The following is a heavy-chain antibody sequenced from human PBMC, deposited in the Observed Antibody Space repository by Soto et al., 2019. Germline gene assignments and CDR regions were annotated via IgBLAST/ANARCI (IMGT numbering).Heavy chain of an antibody. CDR2: IIPIFGSA. CDR3: AREFASNKYYLDS. J-gene: IGHJ4*02. CDR1: GGTFNSYI. Sequence: GASVKVSCKTSGGTFNSYIITWVRQAPGQGLEWMGGIIPIFGSADYAQKLQGRVTITADESTSTAYMELSSLRSEDTAVYYCAREFASNKYYLDSWGQGTQVTIYS. D-gene: IGHD3-3*02. V-gene: IGHV1-69*13.